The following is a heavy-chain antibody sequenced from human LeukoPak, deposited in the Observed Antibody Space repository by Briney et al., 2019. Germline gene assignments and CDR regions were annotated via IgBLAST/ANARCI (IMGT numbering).Heavy chain of an antibody. CDR3: ATRNVDTATGRPDYYYYYGMDV. CDR2: IYYSGST. V-gene: IGHV4-39*01. CDR1: GGSISSSSYY. D-gene: IGHD5-18*01. J-gene: IGHJ6*02. Sequence: SETLSLTCTVSGGSISSSSYYWGWIRQPPGKGLEWIGSIYYSGSTYYNPSLKSRVTISVDTSKNQFSLKLSSVTAADTAVYYCATRNVDTATGRPDYYYYYGMDVWGQGTTVTVSS.